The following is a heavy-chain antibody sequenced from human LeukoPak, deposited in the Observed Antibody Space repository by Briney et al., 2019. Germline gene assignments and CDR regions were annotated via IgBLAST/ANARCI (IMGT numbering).Heavy chain of an antibody. CDR2: ISSSSSYI. CDR3: ARDLVGIAVAGTWFDP. CDR1: GFTFSSYS. J-gene: IGHJ5*02. Sequence: GGSLRLSCAASGFTFSSYSMNWVRQAPGKGLEWVSSISSSSSYIYYADSEKGRFTISRDNAKNSLYLQMNSLRAEDTAVYYCARDLVGIAVAGTWFDPWGQGTLVTVSS. D-gene: IGHD6-19*01. V-gene: IGHV3-21*01.